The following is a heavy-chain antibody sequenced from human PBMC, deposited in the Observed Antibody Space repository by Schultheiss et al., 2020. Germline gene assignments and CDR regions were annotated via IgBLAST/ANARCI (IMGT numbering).Heavy chain of an antibody. CDR2: INHSGST. Sequence: SETLSLTCTVSGGSVSSGSYYWSWIRQPPGKGLEWIGEINHSGSTNYNPSLKSRVTISVDTSKNQFSLKLSSVTAADTAVYYCASSGGAMATIGLFDYWGQGTLVNVSS. D-gene: IGHD5-24*01. CDR1: GGSVSSGSYY. V-gene: IGHV4-61*01. CDR3: ASSGGAMATIGLFDY. J-gene: IGHJ4*02.